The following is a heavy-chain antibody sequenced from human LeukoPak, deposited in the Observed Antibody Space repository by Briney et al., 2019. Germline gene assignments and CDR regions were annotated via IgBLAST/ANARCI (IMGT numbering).Heavy chain of an antibody. CDR3: ARGIETSKRRGYDY. Sequence: SETLSLTCTVSGGSISSYYWSWVRQPPGKGLEWIGHIYYSGTTNYNPSLKSRVTISVDTSKNQFSLKLSSVTAADTAVYYCARGIETSKRRGYDYWGQGTLVTVSS. CDR2: IYYSGTT. D-gene: IGHD1-26*01. V-gene: IGHV4-59*01. J-gene: IGHJ4*02. CDR1: GGSISSYY.